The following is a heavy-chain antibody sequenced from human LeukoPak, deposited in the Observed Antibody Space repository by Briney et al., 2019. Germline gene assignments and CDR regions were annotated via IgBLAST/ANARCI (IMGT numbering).Heavy chain of an antibody. V-gene: IGHV3-73*01. CDR1: GFTFSGSA. CDR3: TRGSKPPNGYYYDSSGFDY. J-gene: IGHJ4*02. CDR2: IRSKANSYAT. Sequence: PGGSLRLSCAASGFTFSGSAMHWVRQASGKGLEWVGRIRSKANSYATAYAASVKGRFTISRDDSKNTAYLQMNSLKTEDTAVYYCTRGSKPPNGYYYDSSGFDYWGQGTLVTVSS. D-gene: IGHD3-22*01.